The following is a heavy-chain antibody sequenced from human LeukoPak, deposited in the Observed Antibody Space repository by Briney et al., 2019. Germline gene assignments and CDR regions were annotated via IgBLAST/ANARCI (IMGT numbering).Heavy chain of an antibody. CDR2: ISYDGSNK. V-gene: IGHV3-30*18. CDR3: AKVPDY. CDR1: GFTLSSYG. Sequence: GRSLRLSCAASGFTLSSYGMHWVRQAPGKGLEWVAVISYDGSNKYYADSVKGRFTISRDNSKNTLYLQMNSLRAEDTAVYYCAKVPDYWGQGTLVTVSS. J-gene: IGHJ4*02.